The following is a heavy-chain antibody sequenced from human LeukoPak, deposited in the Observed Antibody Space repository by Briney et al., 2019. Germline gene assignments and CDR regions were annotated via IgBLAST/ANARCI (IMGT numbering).Heavy chain of an antibody. CDR3: ARVGGRWLLGHFDY. V-gene: IGHV1-46*01. CDR1: GYSFTSNY. CDR2: IYPRDGST. Sequence: ASVKVSCKASGYSFTSNYIHWVRQAPGQGLEWMGMIYPRDGSTSYAQKFQGRVTVTRDTSTSTVHMELSGLRSEDTAVYYCARVGGRWLLGHFDYWGQGTLVTVSS. J-gene: IGHJ4*02. D-gene: IGHD5-12*01.